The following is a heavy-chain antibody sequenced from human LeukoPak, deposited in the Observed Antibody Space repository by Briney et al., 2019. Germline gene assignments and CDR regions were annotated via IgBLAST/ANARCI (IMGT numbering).Heavy chain of an antibody. Sequence: KPSETLSLTCTVPGGSISSSSYYWGWIRQPPGKGLEWIGSIYYSGSTYYNPSLRSRVTISVDTSKNQFSLKLSSVTAADTAVYYCARISGYSSGWYDYWGQGTLVTVSS. CDR2: IYYSGST. J-gene: IGHJ4*02. V-gene: IGHV4-39*07. CDR3: ARISGYSSGWYDY. D-gene: IGHD6-19*01. CDR1: GGSISSSSYY.